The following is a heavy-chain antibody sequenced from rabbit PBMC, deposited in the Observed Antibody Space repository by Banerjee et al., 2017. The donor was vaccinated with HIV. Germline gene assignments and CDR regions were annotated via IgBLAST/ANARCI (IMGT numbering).Heavy chain of an antibody. Sequence: QSLEESGGDLVKPGASLTLTCTASGFSFSSSDWICWVRQAPGKGLEWIACIYPINSSRTAYASWAKGRFTVSKTSSTTVTLQMTSLTAADTATYFCAREDSYFTYGMDLWGP. CDR2: IYPINSSRT. CDR3: AREDSYFTYGMDL. V-gene: IGHV1S40*01. D-gene: IGHD8-1*01. J-gene: IGHJ6*01. CDR1: GFSFSSSDW.